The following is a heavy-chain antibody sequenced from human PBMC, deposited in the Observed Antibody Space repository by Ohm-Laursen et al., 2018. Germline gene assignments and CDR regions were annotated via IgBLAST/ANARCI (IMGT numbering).Heavy chain of an antibody. D-gene: IGHD6-19*01. V-gene: IGHV4-39*01. CDR2: IYYSGST. J-gene: IGHJ4*02. CDR1: GGSISSSSYY. Sequence: TLSLTCTVSGGSISSSSYYWGWIRQPPGKGLEWIGSIYYSGSTYYNPSLKSRVTISVDTSKNHFSLKLSSVTAADTAVYYCARLPISGLPIDYWGQGTLVTVSS. CDR3: ARLPISGLPIDY.